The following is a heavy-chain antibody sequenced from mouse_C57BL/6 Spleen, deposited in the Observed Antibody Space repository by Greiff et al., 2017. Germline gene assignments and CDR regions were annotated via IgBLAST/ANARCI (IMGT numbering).Heavy chain of an antibody. CDR1: GFTFTDYY. D-gene: IGHD3-2*02. Sequence: EVKLMESGGGLVQPGGSLSLSCAASGFTFTDYYMSWVRQPPGKALEWLGFIRNKANGYTKEYSASVKGRFTISRDNSQSILYLQMNALSAEDRATYYFARSLDSSGPVWFAYWGQGTLVTVSA. J-gene: IGHJ3*01. V-gene: IGHV7-3*01. CDR3: ARSLDSSGPVWFAY. CDR2: IRNKANGYTK.